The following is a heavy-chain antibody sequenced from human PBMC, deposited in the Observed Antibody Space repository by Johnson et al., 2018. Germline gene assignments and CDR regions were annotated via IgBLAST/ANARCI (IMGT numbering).Heavy chain of an antibody. Sequence: VQLVESGGGLVQXGRSXRLXCAASGFTFDDYAMHWVRQAPGKGLEWVSSISYNSGSINFADSVKGRFTISRDNAKNFLYLQMESLRADDPALYFCAKDKGGQLWSPLWDSYYYMDGWGKGTTVTVSS. J-gene: IGHJ6*03. D-gene: IGHD5-18*01. CDR2: ISYNSGSI. V-gene: IGHV3-9*01. CDR3: AKDKGGQLWSPLWDSYYYMDG. CDR1: GFTFDDYA.